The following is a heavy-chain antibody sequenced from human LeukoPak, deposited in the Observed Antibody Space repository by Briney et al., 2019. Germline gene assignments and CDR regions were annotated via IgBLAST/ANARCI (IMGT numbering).Heavy chain of an antibody. V-gene: IGHV3-23*01. J-gene: IGHJ4*02. CDR2: ISGSGGRT. Sequence: GGSLRLSCAASGFTFSSYAMSWVRQAPGKGLEWVSGISGSGGRTYYADSVKGRFTISRDNSKNTLYLEMNSLRAEDTAVYYCAKVPTGAAWYFDYWGQGTLVTVSP. CDR3: AKVPTGAAWYFDY. CDR1: GFTFSSYA. D-gene: IGHD7-27*01.